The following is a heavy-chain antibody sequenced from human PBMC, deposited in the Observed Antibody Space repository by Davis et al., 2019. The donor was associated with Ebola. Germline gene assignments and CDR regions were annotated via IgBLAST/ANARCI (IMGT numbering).Heavy chain of an antibody. D-gene: IGHD6-19*01. Sequence: PGGSLRLSCAASGFTFSSYTMNWVRQAPGKGLEWVSSISSTSNYIYYGESMKGRFTISRDNAKNSLYLQMNSLRGEDTALYYCARARGSGWYIDYWGQGTLVTVSS. CDR2: ISSTSNYI. J-gene: IGHJ4*02. CDR3: ARARGSGWYIDY. CDR1: GFTFSSYT. V-gene: IGHV3-21*01.